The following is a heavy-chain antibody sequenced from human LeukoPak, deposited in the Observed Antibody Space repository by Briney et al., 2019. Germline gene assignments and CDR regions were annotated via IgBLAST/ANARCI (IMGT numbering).Heavy chain of an antibody. J-gene: IGHJ6*03. CDR3: VRGGQCSGGSCYADYFYYYMDV. Sequence: GGSLRLSCAASGVSFSDYYINWIRPAPEKGLEWVSYISYGGGTKPYADSVKGRFTVSRDNAKNSVILQMNSLRDEDTAVYYCVRGGQCSGGSCYADYFYYYMDVWGKGTTVTVSS. CDR1: GVSFSDYY. CDR2: ISYGGGTK. D-gene: IGHD2-15*01. V-gene: IGHV3-11*04.